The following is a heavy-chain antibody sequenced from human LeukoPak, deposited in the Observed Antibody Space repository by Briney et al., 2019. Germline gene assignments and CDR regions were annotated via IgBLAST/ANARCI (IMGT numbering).Heavy chain of an antibody. V-gene: IGHV1-2*06. CDR2: INPNSGGT. J-gene: IGHJ4*02. D-gene: IGHD5-18*01. Sequence: ASVKVSCKASGYTFTGYDMHWVRQPPGQALEWMGRINPNSGGTNYAQKFQGRVTMTRDTSISTAYMELSRLRSDDTAVYYCARGGYSYGLYYFDYWGQGTLVTVSS. CDR3: ARGGYSYGLYYFDY. CDR1: GYTFTGYD.